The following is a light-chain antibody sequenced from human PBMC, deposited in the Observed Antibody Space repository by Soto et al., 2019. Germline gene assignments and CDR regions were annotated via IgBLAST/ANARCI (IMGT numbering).Light chain of an antibody. CDR1: QRITTY. J-gene: IGKJ2*01. CDR2: TAA. CDR3: QQSYSTPYT. V-gene: IGKV1-39*01. Sequence: IHMTQSPSSLSASVGDRVTITCRASQRITTYLNWYQQKPGKAPKLLISTAATMQGGVPTRFSGIGSGTDITLTINTLQPEDFATYFCQQSYSTPYTFGQGTKLEIK.